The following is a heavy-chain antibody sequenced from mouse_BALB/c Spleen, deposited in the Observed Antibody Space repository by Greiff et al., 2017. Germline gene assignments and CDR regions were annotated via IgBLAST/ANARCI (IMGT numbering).Heavy chain of an antibody. CDR1: GFSLTGYG. CDR3: ARDGYNGGSRYGYLEV. J-gene: IGHJ1*01. CDR2: IWGDGST. Sequence: QVQLQQSGPGLVAPSQSLSITCTVSGFSLTGYGVNWVRQPPGKGLEWLGMIWGDGSTDYNSALKSRLSISKDNSKSQVFLKMNSLQTDDTARYYCARDGYNGGSRYGYLEVGGAGTRSPSPQ. V-gene: IGHV2-6-7*01. D-gene: IGHD1-1*01.